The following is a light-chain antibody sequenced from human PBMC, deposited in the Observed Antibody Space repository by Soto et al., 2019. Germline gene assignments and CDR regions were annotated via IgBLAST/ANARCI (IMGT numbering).Light chain of an antibody. Sequence: QSALTQPASVSGSPGQSITISCTGTTSDVGSYKSVSWYQQRPGKAPRLLIYEVTNRPSGISDRFSGSKSGNTASLTISGHQTEDEADYYCSTYTNNNTPVFGGGTKVIVL. J-gene: IGLJ3*02. CDR3: STYTNNNTPV. CDR2: EVT. CDR1: TSDVGSYKS. V-gene: IGLV2-14*01.